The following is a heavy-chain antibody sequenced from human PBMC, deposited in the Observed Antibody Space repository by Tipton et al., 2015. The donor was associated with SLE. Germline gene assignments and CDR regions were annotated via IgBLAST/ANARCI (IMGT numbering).Heavy chain of an antibody. Sequence: TLSLTCTVSGGSISSGGYYWSWIRQHPGKGLEWIGYIYYSGSTNYNPSLKSRVTISVDTSKNQFSLKLSSVTAADTAVYYCARGIAAPNPLCDYWGQGTLVTVSS. D-gene: IGHD3-16*01. CDR1: GGSISSGGYY. V-gene: IGHV4-61*08. CDR3: ARGIAAPNPLCDY. J-gene: IGHJ4*02. CDR2: IYYSGST.